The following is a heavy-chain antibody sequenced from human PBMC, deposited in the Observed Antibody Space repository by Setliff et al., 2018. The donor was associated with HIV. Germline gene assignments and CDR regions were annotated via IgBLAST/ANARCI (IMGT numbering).Heavy chain of an antibody. CDR3: ARARRAGSGPKYFQH. J-gene: IGHJ1*01. V-gene: IGHV4-4*09. CDR1: GGSISSYY. CDR2: IYSSGST. D-gene: IGHD2-15*01. Sequence: PSETLSLTCTVSGGSISSYYWSWIRQPPGKGLEWLGHIYSSGSTNYNPSLKSRVTISVDTSKNQFSLKLRSVTAADTAVYYCARARRAGSGPKYFQHWGQGTLVTVSS.